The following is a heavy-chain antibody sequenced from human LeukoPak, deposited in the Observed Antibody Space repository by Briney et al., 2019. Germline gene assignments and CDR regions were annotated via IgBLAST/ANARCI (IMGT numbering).Heavy chain of an antibody. V-gene: IGHV1-18*01. J-gene: IGHJ4*02. Sequence: ASVKVSCKTSGYSFTRYAISWMRQAPGQGLEWMGWISTYDHTTKYPQKVQGRVTMTAETSPTTAYMELKGLTSDDTAVYFCARDHSNSVGREAYFDYWGQGTPITVSS. D-gene: IGHD2-15*01. CDR3: ARDHSNSVGREAYFDY. CDR2: ISTYDHTT. CDR1: GYSFTRYA.